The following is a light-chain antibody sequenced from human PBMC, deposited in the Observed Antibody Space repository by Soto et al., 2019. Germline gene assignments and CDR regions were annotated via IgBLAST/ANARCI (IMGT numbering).Light chain of an antibody. CDR1: QSLPSTW. CDR3: QQYAARSPWT. V-gene: IGKV1-5*03. Sequence: DVQMTQCPSTVSASVGDKVTITCRASQSLPSTWLAWFQQRPGKAPNVLIYKGSALASGVSSRFSGSGSGTEFTLTISSLQPDDFATYFCQQYAARSPWTFGQGTRV. CDR2: KGS. J-gene: IGKJ1*01.